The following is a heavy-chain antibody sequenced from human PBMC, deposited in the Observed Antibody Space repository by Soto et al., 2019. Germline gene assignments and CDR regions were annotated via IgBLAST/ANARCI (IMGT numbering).Heavy chain of an antibody. CDR1: GGAFSSYA. CDR2: IIPIFGTA. Sequence: AVKVSCKASGGAFSSYAISWVRQAPGQGLEWMGGIIPIFGTANYAQKFQGRVTITADESTSTAYMELSSLRSEDTAVYYFAIYQCSGGSCYSDLWGQGSLVTVSS. J-gene: IGHJ5*02. D-gene: IGHD2-15*01. CDR3: AIYQCSGGSCYSDL. V-gene: IGHV1-69*13.